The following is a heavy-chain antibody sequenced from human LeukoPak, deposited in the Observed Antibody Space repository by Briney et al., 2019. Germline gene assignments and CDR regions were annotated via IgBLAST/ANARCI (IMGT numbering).Heavy chain of an antibody. D-gene: IGHD1-26*01. Sequence: GGSLRLSCAASGFTFSSYAMHWVRQAPGKGLEWVSSISSSSSYIYYADSVKGRFTISRDNAKNSLYLQMNSLRAEDTAVYYCARDMYSGSYLYYFDYWGQGTLVTVSS. CDR2: ISSSSSYI. CDR3: ARDMYSGSYLYYFDY. V-gene: IGHV3-21*01. J-gene: IGHJ4*02. CDR1: GFTFSSYA.